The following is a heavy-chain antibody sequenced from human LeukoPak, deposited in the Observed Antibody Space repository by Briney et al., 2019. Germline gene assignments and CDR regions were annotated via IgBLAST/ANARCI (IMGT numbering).Heavy chain of an antibody. V-gene: IGHV4-34*01. CDR3: ARGDILTGYVY. J-gene: IGHJ4*02. Sequence: SETLSLTCAVYGGSFSGYYWSWIRQPPGKGLEWIGEINHSGSTNYNPSLKSRVTISVDTSKNQFSLKLISVTAADTAVYYCARGDILTGYVYWGQGTLVTVSS. D-gene: IGHD3-9*01. CDR1: GGSFSGYY. CDR2: INHSGST.